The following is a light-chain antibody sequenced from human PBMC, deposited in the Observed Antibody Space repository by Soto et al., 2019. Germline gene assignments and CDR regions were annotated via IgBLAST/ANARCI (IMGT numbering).Light chain of an antibody. CDR1: QGISSW. Sequence: DIQMTQSPSSVSASVGDTVTITCRASQGISSWLAWYQQKPGKAPNLLIYGASNLPSGVPPRFSGSGSGTDFTLTISSLQPEDFATYYCQQAYSLPFTFGPGTKVDIK. CDR2: GAS. J-gene: IGKJ3*01. CDR3: QQAYSLPFT. V-gene: IGKV1-12*02.